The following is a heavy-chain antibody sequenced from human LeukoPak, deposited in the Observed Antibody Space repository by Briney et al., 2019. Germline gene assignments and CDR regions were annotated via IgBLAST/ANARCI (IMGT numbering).Heavy chain of an antibody. D-gene: IGHD6-13*01. Sequence: AGGSLRLSCAASGFTFSSYAMSWVRQAPGKGLEWVSAISGSGGSTYYADSVKGRFTISRDNSKNTLYLQMNSLGAEDTAVYYCAKDGSSSWYKGRLTFDYWGQGTLVTVSS. J-gene: IGHJ4*02. CDR2: ISGSGGST. CDR3: AKDGSSSWYKGRLTFDY. V-gene: IGHV3-23*01. CDR1: GFTFSSYA.